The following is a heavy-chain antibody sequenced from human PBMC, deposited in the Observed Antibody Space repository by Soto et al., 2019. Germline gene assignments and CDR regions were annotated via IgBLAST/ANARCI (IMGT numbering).Heavy chain of an antibody. CDR3: ARDSAPVGATFDY. Sequence: GGSLRLSCAASGFTFSSYAMHWVRQAPGKGLEWVAVISYDGSNKYYADSVKGRFTISRDNSKNTLYLQMNSLRAEDTAVYYCARDSAPVGATFDYWGQGTLVTVSS. J-gene: IGHJ4*02. D-gene: IGHD1-26*01. V-gene: IGHV3-30*04. CDR2: ISYDGSNK. CDR1: GFTFSSYA.